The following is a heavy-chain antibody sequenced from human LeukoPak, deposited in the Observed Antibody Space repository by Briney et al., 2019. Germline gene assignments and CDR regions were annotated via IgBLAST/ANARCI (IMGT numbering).Heavy chain of an antibody. J-gene: IGHJ6*03. V-gene: IGHV3-21*01. Sequence: GGSLRLSCAASGFTFSSYSMNWVRQAPGKGLEWVSSISSSSSYIYYADSVKGRFTISGDNAKNSLYLQMNSLRAEDTAVYYCARGGAYYYYMDVWGKGTTVTVSS. CDR1: GFTFSSYS. CDR3: ARGGAYYYYMDV. CDR2: ISSSSSYI. D-gene: IGHD3-10*01.